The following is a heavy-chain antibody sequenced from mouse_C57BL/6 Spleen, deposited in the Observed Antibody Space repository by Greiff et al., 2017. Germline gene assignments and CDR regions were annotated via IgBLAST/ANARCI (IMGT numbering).Heavy chain of an antibody. CDR3: ARHDGYYYFDY. Sequence: EVQLVESGPGMVKPSQSLSLTCTVTGYSITSGYDWHWIRHFPGNKLEWMGYISYSGSTNYNPSLKSRISITHDTSKNHFFLKLNSVTTEDTATYYCARHDGYYYFDYWGQGTTLTVSS. J-gene: IGHJ2*01. V-gene: IGHV3-1*01. CDR1: GYSITSGYD. D-gene: IGHD2-3*01. CDR2: ISYSGST.